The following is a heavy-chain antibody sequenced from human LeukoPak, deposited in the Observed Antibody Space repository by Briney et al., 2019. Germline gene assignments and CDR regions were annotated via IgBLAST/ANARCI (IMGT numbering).Heavy chain of an antibody. V-gene: IGHV4-34*01. CDR3: ARHRTSARYSSSWPGFDP. CDR1: GGSFSGYY. Sequence: SETQSLTCAVYGGSFSGYYWSWLRQPPGKGLEWIGEINHSGSTNYNPSLKSRVTIPVDTSKNQFSLKLSSVTAADTAVYYCARHRTSARYSSSWPGFDPWGQGTLVTVSS. CDR2: INHSGST. D-gene: IGHD6-13*01. J-gene: IGHJ5*02.